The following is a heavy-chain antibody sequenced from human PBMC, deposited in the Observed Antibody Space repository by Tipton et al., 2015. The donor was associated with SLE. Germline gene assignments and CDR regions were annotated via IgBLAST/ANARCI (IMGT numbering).Heavy chain of an antibody. J-gene: IGHJ4*02. CDR2: LKNKAHGGTA. V-gene: IGHV3-49*04. CDR3: TLTPTLIVAGLGDS. D-gene: IGHD2/OR15-2a*01. Sequence: SLRLSCAASGFTFSMYEMNWVRQAPGRGLEWVGSLKNKAHGGTANCAPAVEGRFTISRDESKSIAFLQMNSLRIEDTAVYYCTLTPTLIVAGLGDSWGQGTLVTVSS. CDR1: GFTFSMYE.